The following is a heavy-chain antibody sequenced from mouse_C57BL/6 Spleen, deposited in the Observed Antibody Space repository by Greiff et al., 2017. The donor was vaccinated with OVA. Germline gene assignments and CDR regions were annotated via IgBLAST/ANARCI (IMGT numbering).Heavy chain of an antibody. D-gene: IGHD4-1*01. J-gene: IGHJ4*01. Sequence: VQLVESGAELARPGASVKMSCKASGYTFTSYTMHWVKQRPGQGLEWIGYINPSSGYTKYNQKFKDKATLTADKSSSTAYMQLSSLTSEDSAVYYCARLGSWDAMDYWGQGTSVTVSS. CDR3: ARLGSWDAMDY. V-gene: IGHV1-4*01. CDR2: INPSSGYT. CDR1: GYTFTSYT.